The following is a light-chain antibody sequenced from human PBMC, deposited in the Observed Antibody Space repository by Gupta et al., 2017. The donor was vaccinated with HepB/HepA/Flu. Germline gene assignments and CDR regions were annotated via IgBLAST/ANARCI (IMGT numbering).Light chain of an antibody. CDR2: DVS. J-gene: IGLJ1*01. CDR3: SSYTSSSTLA. CDR1: SSDVGGYNY. Sequence: QSALTQPASVSGSPGQSITISCTGTSSDVGGYNYVSWYQQHPGKAPKHMIYDVSNRPSGGSNRFAGSKSGNTASLTISGLQAEDEADYYCSSYTSSSTLAFGTGTKVTVL. V-gene: IGLV2-14*03.